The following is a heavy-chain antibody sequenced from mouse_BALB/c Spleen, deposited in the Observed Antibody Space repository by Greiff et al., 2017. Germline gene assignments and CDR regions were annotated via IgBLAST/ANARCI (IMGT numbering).Heavy chain of an antibody. J-gene: IGHJ3*01. CDR2: INPSTGYT. V-gene: IGHV1-4*01. Sequence: VHLVESGAELAKPGASVKMSCKASGYTFTSYWMHWVKQRPGQGLEWIGYINPSTGYTEYNQKFKDKATLTADKSSSTAYMQLSSLTSEDSAVYYCARGSLGLRRAYWGQGTLVTVSA. D-gene: IGHD2-2*01. CDR3: ARGSLGLRRAY. CDR1: GYTFTSYW.